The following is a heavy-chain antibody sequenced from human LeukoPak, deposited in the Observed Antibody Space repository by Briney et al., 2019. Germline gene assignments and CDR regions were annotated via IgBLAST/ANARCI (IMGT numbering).Heavy chain of an antibody. Sequence: SETLSLTCAVSGGSLSGYYWSWIRQPPGRRLEWIGEINHSVGTNYNPSLESRVTISADTSKNQFSLTLSSVTAADTAAYYCARVWGIVAAMDYWGPGMLVTVSS. V-gene: IGHV4-34*01. CDR3: ARVWGIVAAMDY. J-gene: IGHJ4*02. D-gene: IGHD5-12*01. CDR2: INHSVGT. CDR1: GGSLSGYY.